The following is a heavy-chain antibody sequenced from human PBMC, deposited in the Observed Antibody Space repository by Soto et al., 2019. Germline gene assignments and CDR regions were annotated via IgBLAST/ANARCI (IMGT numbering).Heavy chain of an antibody. J-gene: IGHJ6*02. CDR3: TTGYSSGWYDYYYYGMDV. CDR1: GFTFSNAW. D-gene: IGHD6-19*01. Sequence: PGGSLRLSCAASGFTFSNAWMSWVRQAPGKGLEWVGRIKSKTDGGTTDYAAPVKGRFTISRDDSKNTLYLQMNSLKTEDTAVYYCTTGYSSGWYDYYYYGMDVWGQGTKVTVSS. CDR2: IKSKTDGGTT. V-gene: IGHV3-15*01.